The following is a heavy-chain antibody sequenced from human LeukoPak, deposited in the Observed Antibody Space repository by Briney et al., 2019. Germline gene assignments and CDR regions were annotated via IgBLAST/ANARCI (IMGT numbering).Heavy chain of an antibody. V-gene: IGHV3-30-3*01. CDR1: GFTFSSYA. CDR3: ASITES. J-gene: IGHJ4*02. CDR2: ISYDGSNK. Sequence: RSLRLSCAASGFTFSSYAMHWVRQAPGKGLEWVAVISYDGSNKYYADSVKGRFTISRDNSKNTLYLQMNSLRAEDTAVYYCASITESWGQGTLVTVSS. D-gene: IGHD1-14*01.